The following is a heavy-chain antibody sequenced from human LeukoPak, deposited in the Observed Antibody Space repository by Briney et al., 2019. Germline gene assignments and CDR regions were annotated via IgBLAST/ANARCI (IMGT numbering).Heavy chain of an antibody. J-gene: IGHJ4*02. CDR3: ATSLLGYSSSWTPFDY. Sequence: ASVKVSCKASGYTFTSYAMNWVRQAPGQGLEWMGWINTNTGNPTYAQGFTGRFVFSLGTSVSTAYLQISSLKAEDTAVYYCATSLLGYSSSWTPFDYWGQGTLVTVSS. D-gene: IGHD6-13*01. CDR1: GYTFTSYA. V-gene: IGHV7-4-1*02. CDR2: INTNTGNP.